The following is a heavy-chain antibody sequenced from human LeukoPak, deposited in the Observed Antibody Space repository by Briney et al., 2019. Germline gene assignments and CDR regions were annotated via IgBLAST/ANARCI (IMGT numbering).Heavy chain of an antibody. CDR1: GFTFRTSA. Sequence: GGSLRLSCAASGFTFRTSAMGWVRQAPGKGLEWVSGITGSGHSTYYSDSVKGRFTVSRDNSKNTLYLQMNSLRAEDTAVYYCAKDPLKYCSSTSCYPVDYWGQGTLVTVSS. CDR3: AKDPLKYCSSTSCYPVDY. V-gene: IGHV3-23*01. D-gene: IGHD2-2*01. CDR2: ITGSGHST. J-gene: IGHJ4*02.